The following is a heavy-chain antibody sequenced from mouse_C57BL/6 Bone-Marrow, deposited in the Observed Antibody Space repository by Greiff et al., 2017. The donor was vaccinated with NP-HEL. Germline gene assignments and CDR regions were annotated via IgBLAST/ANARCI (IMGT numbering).Heavy chain of an antibody. V-gene: IGHV14-4*01. CDR1: GFNIKDDY. Sequence: EVKLMESGAELVRPGASVKLSCTASGFNIKDDYMHWVKQRPEQGLEWIGGIDPENGDTEYASKFQGQATLTADTSSNTAYLQLSSLTSEDTAVYCCTTNPYGYGYFDFWGTGTAVTVSS. CDR2: IDPENGDT. CDR3: TTNPYGYGYFDF. J-gene: IGHJ1*03. D-gene: IGHD5-2*01.